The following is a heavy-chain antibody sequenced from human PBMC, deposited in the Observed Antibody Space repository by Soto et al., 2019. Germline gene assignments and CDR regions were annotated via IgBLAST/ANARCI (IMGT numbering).Heavy chain of an antibody. V-gene: IGHV3-74*01. D-gene: IGHD2-15*01. CDR2: INSDGSST. Sequence: GSLRLSCAASGFTFSDVWMHWVRQAPGKGLVWVSRINSDGSSTNYAESVKGRFTMSRDNAKNTLYLQMNSLRVDDTAVYYCARGRIYYYMDVWGKGTTVTVSS. CDR3: ARGRIYYYMDV. CDR1: GFTFSDVW. J-gene: IGHJ6*03.